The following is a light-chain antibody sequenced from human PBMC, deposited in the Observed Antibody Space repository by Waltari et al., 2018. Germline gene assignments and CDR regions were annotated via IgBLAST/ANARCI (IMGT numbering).Light chain of an antibody. J-gene: IGLJ3*02. CDR2: VNSDGSH. CDR1: SGHINNV. Sequence: QLVLTQSPSASASLGASVKLTCPLSSGHINNVIAWHQPQPEKGPRYVMKVNSDGSHSKGDEIPDRFSGSSSGAERYLIISSVQSEDEADYYCQTGGHGTWVFGGGTKLTVL. V-gene: IGLV4-69*01. CDR3: QTGGHGTWV.